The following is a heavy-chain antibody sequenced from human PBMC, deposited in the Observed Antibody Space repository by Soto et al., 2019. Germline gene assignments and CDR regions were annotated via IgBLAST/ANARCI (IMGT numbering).Heavy chain of an antibody. CDR1: GYTFTGYY. D-gene: IGHD6-19*01. Sequence: ASVKVSCKASGYTFTGYYMHWVRQAPGQGLEWMGWINPNSGGTNYAQKFQGWVTMTRDTSISTAYMELSRLRSDDTAVYYCARVVAVAGTEADNWFDPWGQGTLVTV. CDR2: INPNSGGT. V-gene: IGHV1-2*04. CDR3: ARVVAVAGTEADNWFDP. J-gene: IGHJ5*02.